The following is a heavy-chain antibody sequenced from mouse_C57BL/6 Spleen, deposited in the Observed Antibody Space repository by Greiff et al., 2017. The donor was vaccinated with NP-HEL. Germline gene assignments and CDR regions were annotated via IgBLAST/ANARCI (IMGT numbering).Heavy chain of an antibody. V-gene: IGHV1-64*01. D-gene: IGHD2-4*01. Sequence: QVQLQQPGAELVKPGASVKLSCKASGYTFTSYWMHWVKQRPGQGLEWIGMIHPNSGSTNYNEKFKSKATLTVDKSSSTAYMQLSSLTSEDSAVYYCAPSTMITTVYFDYWGQGTTLTVSS. CDR1: GYTFTSYW. CDR2: IHPNSGST. J-gene: IGHJ2*01. CDR3: APSTMITTVYFDY.